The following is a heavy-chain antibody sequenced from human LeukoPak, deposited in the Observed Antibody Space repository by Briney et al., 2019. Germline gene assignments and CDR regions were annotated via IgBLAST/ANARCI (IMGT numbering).Heavy chain of an antibody. Sequence: GASVKVSCKASGYTFTGYYMHWVRQAPGQGLEWMGWINPNSGGTNYAQKFQGRVTMTRGTSISTAYMELSRLRSDDTAVYYCAREYSVVTASCFDYWGQGTLVTVSS. CDR3: AREYSVVTASCFDY. V-gene: IGHV1-2*02. CDR1: GYTFTGYY. D-gene: IGHD2-21*02. J-gene: IGHJ4*02. CDR2: INPNSGGT.